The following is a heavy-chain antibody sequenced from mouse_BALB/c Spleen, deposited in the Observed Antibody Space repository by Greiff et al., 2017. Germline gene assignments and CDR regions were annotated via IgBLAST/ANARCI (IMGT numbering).Heavy chain of an antibody. V-gene: IGHV1S56*01. CDR2: IYPGDGST. D-gene: IGHD2-1*01. CDR1: GYTFTSYY. CDR3: ASQKVYGNLAY. Sequence: QVQLQQSGPELVKPGASVKMSCKASGYTFTSYYIHWVKQRPGQGLEWIGWIYPGDGSTKYNEKFKGKTTLTADKSSSTAYMLLSSLTSEDSAIYFGASQKVYGNLAYWGQGTPVTVSA. J-gene: IGHJ3*01.